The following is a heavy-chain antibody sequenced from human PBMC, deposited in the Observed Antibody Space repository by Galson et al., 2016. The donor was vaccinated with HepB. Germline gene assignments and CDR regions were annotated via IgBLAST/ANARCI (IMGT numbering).Heavy chain of an antibody. CDR2: ISSSGSTI. Sequence: SLRLSCAASGFTFSDYYMSWIRQAPGKGLEWVSYISSSGSTIYYADSVKGRLTISRDNAKNSLYLQMNSLRVEDTAVYFCARAQRTWINVWFDYWGQGTLVTVSS. D-gene: IGHD2-2*03. V-gene: IGHV3-11*04. CDR3: ARAQRTWINVWFDY. CDR1: GFTFSDYY. J-gene: IGHJ4*02.